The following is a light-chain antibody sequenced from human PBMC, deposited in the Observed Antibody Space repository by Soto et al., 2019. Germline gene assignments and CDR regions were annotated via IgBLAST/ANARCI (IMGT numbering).Light chain of an antibody. V-gene: IGKV3-15*01. J-gene: IGKJ5*01. Sequence: EILMTHSPATLAVSPGEIATFSCRASQSVSSNLAWYQQKPCQAPRLLIYAASTRATGIPARVSGRASWTEFTLTTSLLQPETFAVYNCQQYNNWPPITFGQGKRLEIK. CDR2: AAS. CDR3: QQYNNWPPIT. CDR1: QSVSSN.